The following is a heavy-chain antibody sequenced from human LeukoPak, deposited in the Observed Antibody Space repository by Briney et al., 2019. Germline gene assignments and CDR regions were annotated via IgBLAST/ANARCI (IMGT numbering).Heavy chain of an antibody. CDR2: IWYDGSNK. CDR3: ASDNYYDSSGYYSRANGFDY. J-gene: IGHJ4*02. D-gene: IGHD3-22*01. V-gene: IGHV3-33*01. CDR1: GFTFSSFG. Sequence: GGSLRLSCAASGFTFSSFGMQWVRQAPGKGLEWGAVIWYDGSNKYYADSVKGRFTISRDNSKNTLYLQMNSLRAEDTAVYYCASDNYYDSSGYYSRANGFDYWGQGTLVTVSS.